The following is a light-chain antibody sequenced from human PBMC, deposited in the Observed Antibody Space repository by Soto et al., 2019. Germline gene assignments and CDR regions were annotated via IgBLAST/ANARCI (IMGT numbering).Light chain of an antibody. Sequence: ETVMTQSPAALSVSPGEKITLSCRASQSVSRNLAWYQLRPGQTPRLVIYSASTRATGIPVRFSASGSGTEFTLTISSLQSEDFAVYYCQQYHNWPLTVGGGTKVEIK. CDR2: SAS. CDR3: QQYHNWPLT. V-gene: IGKV3-15*01. J-gene: IGKJ4*01. CDR1: QSVSRN.